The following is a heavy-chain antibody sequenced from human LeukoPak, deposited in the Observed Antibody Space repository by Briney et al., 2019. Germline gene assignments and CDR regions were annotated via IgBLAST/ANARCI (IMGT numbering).Heavy chain of an antibody. CDR1: GGSISSSSYY. CDR2: IYYSGST. CDR3: ARELELLASLDY. J-gene: IGHJ4*02. D-gene: IGHD1-7*01. V-gene: IGHV4-39*02. Sequence: SETLSLTCTVSGGSISSSSYYWGWIRQPPGKGLEWIGSIYYSGSTYYNPSLKSRVTISVDTSKNQFSLKLSSVTAADTAVYYCARELELLASLDYWGQGTLVTVSS.